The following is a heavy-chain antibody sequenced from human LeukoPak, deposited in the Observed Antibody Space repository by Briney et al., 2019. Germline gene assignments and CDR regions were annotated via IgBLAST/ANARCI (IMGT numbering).Heavy chain of an antibody. CDR3: ARDRGQYSSSSRDYYYYGMDV. J-gene: IGHJ6*02. V-gene: IGHV1-18*01. CDR1: GYTFTSYG. D-gene: IGHD6-6*01. CDR2: ISAYNGNT. Sequence: GASVKVSCKASGYTFTSYGISWVRQAPGQGLEWMGWISAYNGNTNYAQKLQGRVTITADESTSTAYMELSSLRSEDTAVYYCARDRGQYSSSSRDYYYYGMDVWGQGTTVTVSS.